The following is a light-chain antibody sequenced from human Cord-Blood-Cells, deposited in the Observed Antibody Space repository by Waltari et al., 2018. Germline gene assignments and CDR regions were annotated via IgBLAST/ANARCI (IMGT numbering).Light chain of an antibody. CDR1: SLRSYY. J-gene: IGLJ2*01. CDR3: NSRDSSGNHVV. Sequence: SSELTQDPAVSVALGQTVRITCPGDSLRSYYASWYQQKPGQNTVLVIYGKNNRPSGIPDRFSGSSSGNTGSLTSTGARAEDEADYFCNSRDSSGNHVVFGGGTKLTVL. CDR2: GKN. V-gene: IGLV3-19*01.